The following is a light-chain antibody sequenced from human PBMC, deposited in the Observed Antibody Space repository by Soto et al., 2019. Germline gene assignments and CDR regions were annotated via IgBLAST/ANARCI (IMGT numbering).Light chain of an antibody. CDR1: SSDVGGYNY. Sequence: QSVLTQPASVSGSPGQSITVSCTGTSSDVGGYNYVSWYQQHPGKAPKLMIYEVSNRPSGISNRFSGSKSDNTASLTISGLQAEDEADYYCSSYTASGTWMFGGGTKLTVL. J-gene: IGLJ3*02. CDR3: SSYTASGTWM. V-gene: IGLV2-14*01. CDR2: EVS.